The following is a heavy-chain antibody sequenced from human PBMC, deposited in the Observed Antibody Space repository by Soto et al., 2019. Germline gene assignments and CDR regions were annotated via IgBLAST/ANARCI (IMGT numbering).Heavy chain of an antibody. CDR3: ARAEPAADGY. CDR2: ISAYNGHT. J-gene: IGHJ4*02. D-gene: IGHD6-25*01. V-gene: IGHV1-18*01. CDR1: GYTFSSYT. Sequence: QVQLVQSGAEVKKPGASVKVSCKASGYTFSSYTINWVRQAPGQGLEWMGWISAYNGHTNYAQKPQGRVTMTTDTSTSTAYMELRSRRSDDTAVYFCARAEPAADGYWGQGTLVTVSS.